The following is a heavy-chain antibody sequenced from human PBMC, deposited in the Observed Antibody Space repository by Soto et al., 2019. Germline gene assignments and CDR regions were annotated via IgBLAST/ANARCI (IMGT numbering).Heavy chain of an antibody. D-gene: IGHD3-10*01. Sequence: HTLSLTCAISGDSVSSNSAAWNWIRQSPSRGLEWLGRAYYRSKWYNDYAVSVKSRITINPDTSKNQFSLQLNSVTPEDTAVYYCARDLLLWFGEVTLQGYYYGMDVWGQGTTVTVSS. CDR1: GDSVSSNSAA. CDR3: ARDLLLWFGEVTLQGYYYGMDV. CDR2: AYYRSKWYN. V-gene: IGHV6-1*01. J-gene: IGHJ6*02.